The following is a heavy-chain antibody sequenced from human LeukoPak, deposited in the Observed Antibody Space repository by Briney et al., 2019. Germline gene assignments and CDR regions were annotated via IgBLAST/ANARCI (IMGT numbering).Heavy chain of an antibody. J-gene: IGHJ5*02. V-gene: IGHV1-8*01. Sequence: ASVKVSCKASGYTFTSYDINWVRQATGQGLEWMGWMNPNSGNTGYAQKFQGRVTMTRNTSISTAYMELSSLRSEDTAVYYRARGRIAAAGTDRRWFDPWGQGTLVTVSS. D-gene: IGHD6-13*01. CDR3: ARGRIAAAGTDRRWFDP. CDR2: MNPNSGNT. CDR1: GYTFTSYD.